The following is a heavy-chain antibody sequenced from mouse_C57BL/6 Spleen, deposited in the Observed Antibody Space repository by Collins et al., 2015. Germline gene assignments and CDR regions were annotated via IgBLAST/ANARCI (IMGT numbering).Heavy chain of an antibody. Sequence: QAQLQQPGAELVKPGASVKMSCKASGYTFTGYWITWVKQRPGQGLEWIGDIYPGSGSTNYNEKFKSKATLTVDTSSSTAYMQLSSLTSEDSAVYYCARGTTPGPGYYFDYWGQGTTLTVSS. CDR3: ARGTTPGPGYYFDY. D-gene: IGHD1-1*01. J-gene: IGHJ2*01. CDR1: GYTFTGYW. CDR2: IYPGSGST. V-gene: IGHV1-55*01.